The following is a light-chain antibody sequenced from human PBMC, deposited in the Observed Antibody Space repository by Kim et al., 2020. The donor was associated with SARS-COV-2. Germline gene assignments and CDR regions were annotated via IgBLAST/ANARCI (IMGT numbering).Light chain of an antibody. Sequence: SLSPGERATLSRRARQSVRTYLAWYQQKPGQSPRLLIYDASNRATGIPARFSGSGSGTDFTLTISSLEPEDFAVYYCQQRGNWPTFGQGTRLEIK. J-gene: IGKJ5*01. V-gene: IGKV3-11*01. CDR3: QQRGNWPT. CDR2: DAS. CDR1: QSVRTY.